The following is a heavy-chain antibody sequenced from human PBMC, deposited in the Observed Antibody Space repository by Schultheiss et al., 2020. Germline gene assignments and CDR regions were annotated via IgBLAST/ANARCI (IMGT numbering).Heavy chain of an antibody. V-gene: IGHV4-59*12. CDR2: IYYSGST. J-gene: IGHJ4*02. CDR3: ARDLTVD. D-gene: IGHD2-21*02. CDR1: GGSISSYY. Sequence: SQTLSLTCTVSGGSISSYYWSWIRQPPGKGLEWIGSIYYSGSTYYNPSLKSRVTISVDKSKNQFSLKLSSVTAADTAVYYCARDLTVDWGQGTLVTVSS.